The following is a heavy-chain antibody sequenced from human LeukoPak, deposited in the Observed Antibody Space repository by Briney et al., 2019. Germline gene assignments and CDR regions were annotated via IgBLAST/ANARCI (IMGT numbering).Heavy chain of an antibody. V-gene: IGHV1-2*06. CDR2: INPNTGGT. CDR3: ARLQRSSTSLQ. D-gene: IGHD6-13*01. CDR1: GGTFSSYT. Sequence: GASVKVSCKASGGTFSSYTISWVRQAPGQGLEWMGRINPNTGGTNYAQRFQGRVTMTSDTSISTAYMELSRLRSDDTAVYYCARLQRSSTSLQWGQGTLVTVSS. J-gene: IGHJ4*02.